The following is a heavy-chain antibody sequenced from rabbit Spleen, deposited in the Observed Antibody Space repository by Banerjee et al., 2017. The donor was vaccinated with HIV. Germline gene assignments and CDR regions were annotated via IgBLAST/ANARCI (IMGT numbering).Heavy chain of an antibody. V-gene: IGHV1S45*01. CDR2: INIVTGKT. Sequence: EQLEESGGGLVQPEGSLTLTCKASGFSFSSNDYMCWVRQAPGKGLEWIACINIVTGKTVYASWAKGRFIMSRTSSTTVTLQLNSLTAADTATYFCVREVAAKFNLWGPGTLVTVS. J-gene: IGHJ4*01. D-gene: IGHD4-1*01. CDR3: VREVAAKFNL. CDR1: GFSFSSNDY.